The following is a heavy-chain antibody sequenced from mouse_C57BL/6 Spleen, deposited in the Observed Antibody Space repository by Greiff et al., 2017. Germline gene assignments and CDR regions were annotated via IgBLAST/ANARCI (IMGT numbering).Heavy chain of an antibody. J-gene: IGHJ2*01. CDR1: GFTFSSYT. V-gene: IGHV5-9*01. CDR2: ISGGGGNT. Sequence: EVHLVESGGGLVKPGGSLKLSCAASGFTFSSYTMSWVRQTPEKRLEWVATISGGGGNTYYPDSVKGRFTISRDNAKNTLYLQMSSLRSEDTALYYCARPLLGYFDYWGQGTTLTVSS. D-gene: IGHD1-2*01. CDR3: ARPLLGYFDY.